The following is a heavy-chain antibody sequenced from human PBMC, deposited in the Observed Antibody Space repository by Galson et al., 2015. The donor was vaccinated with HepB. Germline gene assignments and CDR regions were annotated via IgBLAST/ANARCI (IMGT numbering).Heavy chain of an antibody. CDR3: ARGWDTDVTSNFDY. V-gene: IGHV3-33*01. Sequence: SLRLSCAASGFTFSNYGMHWVRQAPGKGLEWVAVVWYDGTKKYYTDSVKGRFTVSRDNAKKTLDLDMNVLSVEDTAVYYCARGWDTDVTSNFDYWGQGALVTVSS. CDR1: GFTFSNYG. CDR2: VWYDGTKK. D-gene: IGHD5-18*01. J-gene: IGHJ4*02.